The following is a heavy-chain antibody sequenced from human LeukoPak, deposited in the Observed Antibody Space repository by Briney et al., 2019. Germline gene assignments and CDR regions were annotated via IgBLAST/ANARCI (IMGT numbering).Heavy chain of an antibody. CDR1: GFTFSSYG. CDR3: SLAGYSSSSFDY. Sequence: HPGRSLRLSCAASGFTFSSYGMHWVRQAPGKGLEWVALISYDGSNKYYADSVKGRFTISRDNSKNTLYLQMNSLRADDTAVYYCSLAGYSSSSFDYWGRGSLVTVSS. D-gene: IGHD6-13*01. CDR2: ISYDGSNK. V-gene: IGHV3-30*03. J-gene: IGHJ4*02.